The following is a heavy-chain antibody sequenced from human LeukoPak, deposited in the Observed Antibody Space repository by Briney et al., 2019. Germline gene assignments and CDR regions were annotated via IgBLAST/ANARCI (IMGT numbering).Heavy chain of an antibody. CDR3: ARSTSSANWFDP. Sequence: GGSLRFSCAASGFTFSSYSMNWVRQAPGKGLEWVSSISSSSSYIYYADSVKGRFTISRDNAKNSLYLQMNSLRAEDTAVYYCARSTSSANWFDPWGQGTLVTVSS. CDR1: GFTFSSYS. CDR2: ISSSSSYI. V-gene: IGHV3-21*01. D-gene: IGHD2-2*01. J-gene: IGHJ5*02.